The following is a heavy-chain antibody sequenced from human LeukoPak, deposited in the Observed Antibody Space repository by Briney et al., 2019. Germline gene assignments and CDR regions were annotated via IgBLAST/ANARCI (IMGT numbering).Heavy chain of an antibody. D-gene: IGHD5-12*01. CDR2: IYYSGST. CDR1: GGSISSGGYY. V-gene: IGHV4-31*03. J-gene: IGHJ4*02. Sequence: PSQTLSLTCTVSGGSISSGGYYWSWIRQHPGKGLEWIGYIYYSGSTYYNPSLKSRVTISVDTSKNQFSLKLSSVTAADTAVYYCARHSGGYVDLDYWGQGTLVTVSS. CDR3: ARHSGGYVDLDY.